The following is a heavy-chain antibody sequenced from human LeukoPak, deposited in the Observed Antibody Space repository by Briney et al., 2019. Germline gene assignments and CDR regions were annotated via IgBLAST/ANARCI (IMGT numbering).Heavy chain of an antibody. V-gene: IGHV3-30*04. Sequence: GGSLRLSCAASGFTFSSYAMHWVRQAPGKGLEWVAVISYDGSNKYYADSVKGRFTISRDNSKNTLYLQMNSLRAEDTAVYYCVRDTYCSGGSCYSLAVDYWGQGTLVTVSS. CDR1: GFTFSSYA. J-gene: IGHJ4*02. CDR3: VRDTYCSGGSCYSLAVDY. CDR2: ISYDGSNK. D-gene: IGHD2-15*01.